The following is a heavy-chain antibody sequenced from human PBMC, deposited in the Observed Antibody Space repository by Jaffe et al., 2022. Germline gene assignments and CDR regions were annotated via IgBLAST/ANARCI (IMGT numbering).Heavy chain of an antibody. CDR2: IYHSGST. J-gene: IGHJ4*02. CDR3: ASLSYSSGFDY. CDR1: GYSISSGYY. D-gene: IGHD6-25*01. V-gene: IGHV4-38-2*01. Sequence: QVQLQESGPGLVKPSETLSLTCAVSGYSISSGYYWGWIRQPPGKGLEWIGSIYHSGSTYYNPSLKSRVTISVDTSKNQFSLKLSSVTAADTAVYYCASLSYSSGFDYWGQGTLVTVSS.